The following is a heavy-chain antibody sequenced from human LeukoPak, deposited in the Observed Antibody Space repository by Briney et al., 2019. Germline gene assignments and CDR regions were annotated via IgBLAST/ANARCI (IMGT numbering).Heavy chain of an antibody. V-gene: IGHV4-59*01. D-gene: IGHD5-24*01. CDR1: GGSISSYY. CDR3: ARAGTLQSKPSAFDI. CDR2: IYYSGST. J-gene: IGHJ3*02. Sequence: SETLSLTCTVSGGSISSYYWSWIRQPPGKGLEWIGYIYYSGSTSYNPSLRSRVTISVDTSKNQFSLKLYSVTAADTAVYYCARAGTLQSKPSAFDIWGQGTMFTVSS.